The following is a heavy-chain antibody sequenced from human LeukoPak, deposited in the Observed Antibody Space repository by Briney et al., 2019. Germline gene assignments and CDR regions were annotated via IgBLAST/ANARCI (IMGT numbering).Heavy chain of an antibody. CDR2: IYASGST. CDR1: GGSISSYY. Sequence: SETLSLTCTVSGGSISSYYWSWIRQPAGKGLEWIGRIYASGSTNYNPSLKSRVTMSVDTSKNQFSLKLSSVTAADTAVYYCARERGRIAALYYFDYWGQGTLVTVSS. J-gene: IGHJ4*02. V-gene: IGHV4-4*07. D-gene: IGHD6-13*01. CDR3: ARERGRIAALYYFDY.